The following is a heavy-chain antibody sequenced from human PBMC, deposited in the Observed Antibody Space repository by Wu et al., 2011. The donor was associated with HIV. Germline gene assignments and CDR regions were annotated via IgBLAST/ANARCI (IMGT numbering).Heavy chain of an antibody. D-gene: IGHD2-2*01. Sequence: QVQLVQSGAEVKKAGSSVKVSCKASGNTFSGYAVSWVRQAPGQGLEWMGGILPMFGSTNYARKFQGRVTITADKSATTVYMELRSLRSEDTAMYYCARSGVSAEYYFYYMNVWGKGTHGHRLL. CDR1: GNTFSGYA. CDR2: ILPMFGST. CDR3: ARSGVSAEYYFYYMNV. V-gene: IGHV1-69*14. J-gene: IGHJ6*03.